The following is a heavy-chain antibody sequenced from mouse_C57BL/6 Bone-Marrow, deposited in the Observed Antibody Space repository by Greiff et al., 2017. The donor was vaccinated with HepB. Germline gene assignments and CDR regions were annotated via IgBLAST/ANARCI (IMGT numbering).Heavy chain of an antibody. CDR3: ASFAVVAPDYFDY. J-gene: IGHJ2*01. CDR2: IDPANGNT. CDR1: GFNIKNTY. D-gene: IGHD1-1*01. V-gene: IGHV14-3*01. Sequence: VQLQQSVAEHVRPGASVKLSCTASGFNIKNTYMHWVKQRPEQGLEWIGRIDPANGNTKYAPKFQGKATITADTSSNTAYLQLSSLTSEDTAIYYCASFAVVAPDYFDYWGQGTTLTVSS.